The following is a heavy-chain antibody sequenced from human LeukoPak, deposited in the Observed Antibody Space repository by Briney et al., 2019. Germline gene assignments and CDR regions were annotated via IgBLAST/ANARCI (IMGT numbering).Heavy chain of an antibody. V-gene: IGHV5-51*01. CDR1: GYSFTSYW. CDR3: ARSPSTVNLDY. J-gene: IGHJ4*02. D-gene: IGHD4-17*01. CDR2: TYPGDSDT. Sequence: GESLKISRKASGYSFTSYWIGWVRQMPGKGLEWMGITYPGDSDTRYSPSFQGQVTISADKSISTAYLQWSSLKASDTAMYYCARSPSTVNLDYWGQGTLVTVSS.